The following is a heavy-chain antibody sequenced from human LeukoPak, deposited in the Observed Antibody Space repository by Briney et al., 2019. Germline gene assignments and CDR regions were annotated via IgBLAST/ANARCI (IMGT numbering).Heavy chain of an antibody. CDR2: INHSGST. V-gene: IGHV4-34*01. J-gene: IGHJ5*02. CDR3: ARQTNDFWSGYYWIDP. CDR1: GGSFSGYY. D-gene: IGHD3-3*01. Sequence: SETLSLTCAVYGGSFSGYYWSWIRQPPGKGLEWIGEINHSGSTNYNPSLKSRVTISVDTSKNQFSLKLSSVTAADTAVYYCARQTNDFWSGYYWIDPWGQGTLVTVSS.